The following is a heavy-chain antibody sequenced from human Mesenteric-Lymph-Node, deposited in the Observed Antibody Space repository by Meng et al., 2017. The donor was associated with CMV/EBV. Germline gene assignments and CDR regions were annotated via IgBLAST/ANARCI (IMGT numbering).Heavy chain of an antibody. V-gene: IGHV4-34*01. CDR2: INHSGST. D-gene: IGHD6-13*01. Sequence: SGYYWSWIRQHPGKGLEWIGEINHSGSTNYNPSLKSRVTISVDTSKNQFSLKLSSVTAADTAVYYCARNRPPLYSSSWYRIPGAFDYWGQGTLVTVSS. CDR1: SGYY. CDR3: ARNRPPLYSSSWYRIPGAFDY. J-gene: IGHJ4*02.